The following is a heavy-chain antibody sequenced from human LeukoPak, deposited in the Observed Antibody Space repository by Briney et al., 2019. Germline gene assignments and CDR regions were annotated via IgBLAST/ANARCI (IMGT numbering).Heavy chain of an antibody. CDR1: GYTLSRSG. V-gene: IGHV1-18*01. CDR2: ISAYTGDT. D-gene: IGHD3-10*01. CDR3: ARDYASGSFRPDY. Sequence: ASVRVSCKASGYTLSRSGFTWVRQAPGQGLEWMGWISAYTGDTDYGQKFQGRVTMATDTSTTTGYMELSSLRSDDTAVYYCARDYASGSFRPDYWGQGTLVTVSS. J-gene: IGHJ4*02.